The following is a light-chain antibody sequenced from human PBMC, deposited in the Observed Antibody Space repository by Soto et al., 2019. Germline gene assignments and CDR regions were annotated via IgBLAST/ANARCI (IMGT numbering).Light chain of an antibody. J-gene: IGKJ1*01. Sequence: EIVLTQSPGTLSLSPGERGTLSCRSSRSVSSRYLAWYQRKCGQAPRHLLYGASSRAAGIPDRFSGSESWTDFNLTISRREPDDCAVYYGQQYGTSPKTFGEGTKVEIK. CDR2: GAS. CDR3: QQYGTSPKT. CDR1: RSVSSRY. V-gene: IGKV3-20*01.